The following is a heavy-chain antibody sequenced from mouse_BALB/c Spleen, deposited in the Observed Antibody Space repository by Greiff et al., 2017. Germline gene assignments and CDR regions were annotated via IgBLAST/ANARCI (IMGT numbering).Heavy chain of an antibody. CDR3: AGDPLYGNRLYYAMDY. J-gene: IGHJ4*01. D-gene: IGHD2-1*01. CDR2: IWGDGST. V-gene: IGHV2-6-7*01. Sequence: VQLVESGPGLVAPSQSLSITCTVSGFSLTGYGVNWVRQPPGKGLEWLGMIWGDGSTDYNSALKSRLSISKDNSKSQVFLKMNSLQTDDTARYYCAGDPLYGNRLYYAMDYWGQGTSVTVSS. CDR1: GFSLTGYG.